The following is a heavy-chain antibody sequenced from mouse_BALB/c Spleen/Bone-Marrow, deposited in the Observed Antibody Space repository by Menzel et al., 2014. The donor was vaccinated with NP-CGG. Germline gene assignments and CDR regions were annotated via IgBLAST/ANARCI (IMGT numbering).Heavy chain of an antibody. CDR1: RFTFSSYG. J-gene: IGHJ4*01. V-gene: IGHV5-6-3*01. Sequence: EVKVVESRRGLVQPGGSLKLSCAASRFTFSSYGMSWVRQTPDKRLELVATINSNGGSTYYPDSVRGRFTISRDNAKNTLYLQVSSLKSEDAAMYYCARDRYYGYAMDYWGQGTSVTVSS. CDR2: INSNGGST. D-gene: IGHD1-1*01. CDR3: ARDRYYGYAMDY.